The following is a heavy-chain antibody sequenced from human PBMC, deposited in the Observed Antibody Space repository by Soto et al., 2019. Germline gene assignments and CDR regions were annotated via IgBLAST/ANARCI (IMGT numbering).Heavy chain of an antibody. CDR3: ARARDHGFLAFDI. D-gene: IGHD2-21*01. Sequence: GGSLRLSCAASGFTFSSYEMNWVRQAPGKGLEWVSYISSSGSTIYYADSVKGRFTISRDNAKNSLYLQMNSLRAEDTAVYYCARARDHGFLAFDIWGQGTMVTVSS. V-gene: IGHV3-48*03. J-gene: IGHJ3*02. CDR1: GFTFSSYE. CDR2: ISSSGSTI.